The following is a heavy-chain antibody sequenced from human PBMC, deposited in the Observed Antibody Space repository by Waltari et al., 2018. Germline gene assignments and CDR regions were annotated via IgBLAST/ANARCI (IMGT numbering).Heavy chain of an antibody. V-gene: IGHV4-34*01. CDR1: GGSFSGYY. J-gene: IGHJ4*02. Sequence: QVQLQQWGAGLLKPSETLSLTCAVYGGSFSGYYWSWIRKPPGKGLEWIGEINHSGSTNYNPSLKSRVTISVDTSKNQFSLKLSSVTAADTAVYYCARGCYCSSTSCPFDYWGQGTLVTVSS. D-gene: IGHD2-2*01. CDR3: ARGCYCSSTSCPFDY. CDR2: INHSGST.